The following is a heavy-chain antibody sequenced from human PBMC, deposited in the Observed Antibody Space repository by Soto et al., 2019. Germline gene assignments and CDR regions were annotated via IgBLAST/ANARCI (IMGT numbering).Heavy chain of an antibody. CDR1: GFTFSSYA. D-gene: IGHD5-12*01. J-gene: IGHJ4*02. CDR3: AKERLVATIIDY. CDR2: IRGSGGST. Sequence: EVQLLESGGGLVQPGGSLRLSCAAAGFTFSSYAMSWVRQAPGKGLEWVSAIRGSGGSTYYADAAKGRFTISRDNSKNTLYLQMNSLRAEDTAVDYCAKERLVATIIDYWGQGTLVTVSS. V-gene: IGHV3-23*01.